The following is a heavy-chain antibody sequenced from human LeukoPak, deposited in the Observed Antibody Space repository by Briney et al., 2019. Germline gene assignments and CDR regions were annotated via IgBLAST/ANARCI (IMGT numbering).Heavy chain of an antibody. CDR3: ARGGYDMFL. CDR2: ISSSGTTI. Sequence: GGSLRLSCGASGFTFSIYEVSWVRQAPGKGLEWVSYISSSGTTIYYADSVKGRFTISRDNAKNSLYLQMNSLRAEDTAVYYCARGGYDMFLWGQGTTVTVSS. D-gene: IGHD3-10*02. CDR1: GFTFSIYE. V-gene: IGHV3-48*03. J-gene: IGHJ6*02.